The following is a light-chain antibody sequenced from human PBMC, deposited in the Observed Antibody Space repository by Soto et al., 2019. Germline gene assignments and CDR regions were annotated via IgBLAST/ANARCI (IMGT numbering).Light chain of an antibody. CDR3: QKYNSYSQK. CDR1: QSISSW. J-gene: IGKJ1*01. Sequence: DIQITHSPCARSASVVDRVTITFRASQSISSWLAWYQQKPGKAPKLLIYDASSLESGVPSRFSGSRSGTAFTLTISSLQPDDFATYYCQKYNSYSQKFGQGTKVDIK. CDR2: DAS. V-gene: IGKV1-5*01.